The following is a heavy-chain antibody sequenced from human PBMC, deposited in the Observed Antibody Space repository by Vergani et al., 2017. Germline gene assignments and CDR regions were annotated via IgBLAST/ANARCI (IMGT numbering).Heavy chain of an antibody. CDR2: ISSSSSYI. J-gene: IGHJ4*02. V-gene: IGHV3-21*01. CDR3: ARESSWSGTIDY. D-gene: IGHD6-13*01. Sequence: EVQLVESGGGLVKPGGSLRLSCAASGFTFSSYSMNWVRQAPGKGLEWVSSISSSSSYIYYADSVKGRFTISRDNAKNSLYLQMNSLRAEDTAVYYCARESSWSGTIDYWGQGTLVTVSS. CDR1: GFTFSSYS.